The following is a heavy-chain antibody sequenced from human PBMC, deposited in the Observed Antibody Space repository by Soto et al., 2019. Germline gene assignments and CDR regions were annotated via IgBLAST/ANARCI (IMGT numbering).Heavy chain of an antibody. V-gene: IGHV4-59*08. CDR1: GGSIYTYY. CDR3: ARRVSDYWFDP. CDR2: ISDGGST. Sequence: SETLSHTCNVSGGSIYTYYWNWNRQSPGKGLEWIGYISDGGSTNYNPSLKSRANISVEKSKNQFSLKLSFVTAADTAVYYCARRVSDYWFDPWGQGTLVTVSS. D-gene: IGHD3-3*01. J-gene: IGHJ5*02.